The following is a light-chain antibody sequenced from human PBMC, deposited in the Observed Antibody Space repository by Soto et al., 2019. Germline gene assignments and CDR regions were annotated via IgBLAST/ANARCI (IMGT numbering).Light chain of an antibody. CDR1: QSVSSNS. Sequence: EIVLTRSPVTLSFGPWDIATLACRASQSVSSNSLAWYQQKPGQAPRLLIFGATSRPSSIPDRFSGSGSGTDFTLTINRVEPEDFAVYYCQHYGSSPQTFGQGTKVDIK. V-gene: IGKV3-20*01. CDR2: GAT. CDR3: QHYGSSPQT. J-gene: IGKJ1*01.